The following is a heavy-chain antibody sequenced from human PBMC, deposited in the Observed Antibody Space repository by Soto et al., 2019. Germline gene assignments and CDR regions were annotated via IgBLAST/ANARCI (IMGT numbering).Heavy chain of an antibody. Sequence: GGSLRLSCAASGFTFSSYSMNWVRQAPGKGLEWVSYISSSSSTIYYADSVKGRFTISRDNAKNSLYLQMNSLRDEDTAVYYCARASHLEWPKGYGMDVWGQGTTVTVSS. CDR1: GFTFSSYS. D-gene: IGHD3-3*01. J-gene: IGHJ6*02. CDR2: ISSSSSTI. V-gene: IGHV3-48*02. CDR3: ARASHLEWPKGYGMDV.